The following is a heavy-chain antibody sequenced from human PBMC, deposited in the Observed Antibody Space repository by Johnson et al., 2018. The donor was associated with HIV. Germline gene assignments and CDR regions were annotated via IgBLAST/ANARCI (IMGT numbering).Heavy chain of an antibody. Sequence: VQLVESGGGLVKPGGSLRLSCAASGFTFTNAWMSWVRQAPGKGLEWVGRIKSKADGGTTDYAAPVKGRFTIPRDDSKNTQYLQMNSLKTEDTAVYYCTTDWVDYYDNFWSGYAFDIWGQGTMVTVSS. J-gene: IGHJ3*02. CDR2: IKSKADGGTT. CDR1: GFTFTNAW. V-gene: IGHV3-15*01. D-gene: IGHD3-3*01. CDR3: TTDWVDYYDNFWSGYAFDI.